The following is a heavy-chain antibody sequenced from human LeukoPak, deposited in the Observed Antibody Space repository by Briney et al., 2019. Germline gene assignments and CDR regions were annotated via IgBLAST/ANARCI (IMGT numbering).Heavy chain of an antibody. CDR3: AKRIQSAMATGY. CDR2: INGSGGST. D-gene: IGHD5-18*01. CDR1: GFTFSSYA. Sequence: GGSLRLSCAASGFTFSSYAMSWVRQAPGKGLEWVSDINGSGGSTYYADSVKGRVTISRDNSKNTLYLQMNSLRAEDTAVYYCAKRIQSAMATGYWGQGTLVTVSS. J-gene: IGHJ4*02. V-gene: IGHV3-23*01.